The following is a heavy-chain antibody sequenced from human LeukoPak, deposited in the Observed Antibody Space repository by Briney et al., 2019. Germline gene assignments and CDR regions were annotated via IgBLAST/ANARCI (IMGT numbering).Heavy chain of an antibody. Sequence: GASVKVSCRASGYTFTSYGISWVRQAPGQGLEWLGWISAYNGNTNYAQKLQGRVTMTTDTSTSTAYMELRSLRSDDTAVYYCARAVVMDNAFDIWGQGTMVTVSS. CDR3: ARAVVMDNAFDI. CDR1: GYTFTSYG. CDR2: ISAYNGNT. J-gene: IGHJ3*02. D-gene: IGHD3-22*01. V-gene: IGHV1-18*01.